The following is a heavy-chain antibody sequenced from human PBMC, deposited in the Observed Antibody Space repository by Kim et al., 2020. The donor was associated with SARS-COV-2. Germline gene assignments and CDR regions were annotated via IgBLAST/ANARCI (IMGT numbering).Heavy chain of an antibody. CDR1: GGSISSSSYY. CDR2: IYYSGST. D-gene: IGHD3-9*01. J-gene: IGHJ6*02. Sequence: SETLSLTCTVSGGSISSSSYYWGWIRQPPGKGLEWIGSIYYSGSTYYNPSLKSRVTISVDTSKNQFSLKLSSVTAADTAVYYCARHFDWYHYYYYGMDVWGQGTTVTVSS. V-gene: IGHV4-39*01. CDR3: ARHFDWYHYYYYGMDV.